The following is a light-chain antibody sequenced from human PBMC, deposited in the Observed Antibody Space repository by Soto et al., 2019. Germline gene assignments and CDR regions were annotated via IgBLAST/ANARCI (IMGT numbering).Light chain of an antibody. Sequence: IVMTQSPATLSVSPGERATLSCRASQNIYSNIAWYQQRPGQAPRLLIYRASTRATGVPARFSGSGSGTEFTLTISSLQPEDFATYYCQQFNNYPITFGQGTRLEIK. CDR2: RAS. CDR1: QNIYSN. V-gene: IGKV3-15*01. J-gene: IGKJ5*01. CDR3: QQFNNYPIT.